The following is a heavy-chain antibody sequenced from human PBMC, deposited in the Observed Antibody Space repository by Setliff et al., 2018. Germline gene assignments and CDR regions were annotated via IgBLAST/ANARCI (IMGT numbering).Heavy chain of an antibody. CDR1: GGSISSSSYY. J-gene: IGHJ6*02. D-gene: IGHD2-2*01. Sequence: PSETLSLTCSVSGGSISSSSYYWGWIRQPPGKGLEWIGSMYYSVSTYYNPSLKSRATISADTSKRQVSLNLNSVTAADTAVYYCMRQGAQMPSLSHLYGVGVWGQGTTVTVSS. V-gene: IGHV4-39*01. CDR2: MYYSVST. CDR3: MRQGAQMPSLSHLYGVGV.